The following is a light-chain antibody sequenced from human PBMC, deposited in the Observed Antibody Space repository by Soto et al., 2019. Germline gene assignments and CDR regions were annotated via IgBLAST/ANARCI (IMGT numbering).Light chain of an antibody. J-gene: IGKJ4*02. CDR2: GAS. CDR1: QSVSSN. Sequence: EIVMTQSPATLSVSPGERATLSCRASQSVSSNLAWYQQKPGQAPRLLIYGASTRATGIPARFSGSGFGTEFTLTISSLQSEDFAVYYCQQYNNWHHLLLFGGGTKLEIK. CDR3: QQYNNWHHLLL. V-gene: IGKV3-15*01.